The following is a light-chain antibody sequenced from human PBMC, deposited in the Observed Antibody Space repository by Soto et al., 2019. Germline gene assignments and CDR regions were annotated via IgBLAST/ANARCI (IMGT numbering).Light chain of an antibody. CDR1: QSLLHSNGYNY. Sequence: DIVMTQSPLSLPVTPGEPASISCRSSQSLLHSNGYNYLDWYLQKPGQSPQLLIYLCSNRASGVPERFSGSGSGTDFTLKISRVEAEDVGVYYCMQALQTSWTFGQGTKVEIK. V-gene: IGKV2-28*01. CDR2: LCS. J-gene: IGKJ1*01. CDR3: MQALQTSWT.